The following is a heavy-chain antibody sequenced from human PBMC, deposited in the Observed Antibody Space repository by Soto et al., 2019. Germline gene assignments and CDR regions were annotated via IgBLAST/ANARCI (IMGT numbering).Heavy chain of an antibody. J-gene: IGHJ5*02. D-gene: IGHD3-9*01. CDR1: GFSLSTNGMG. CDR3: AHSPTTTDIFTMYPDWFDP. Sequence: QITLKESGPPLVKPTQTLTLTCTFSGFSLSTNGMGVGWIRQAPGKSLEWLALIYWDDDKRYSPSLKSRIPITKATSKNQLALMMTTMAPVDTATYYCAHSPTTTDIFTMYPDWFDPWGPGIVVTVSP. V-gene: IGHV2-5*02. CDR2: IYWDDDK.